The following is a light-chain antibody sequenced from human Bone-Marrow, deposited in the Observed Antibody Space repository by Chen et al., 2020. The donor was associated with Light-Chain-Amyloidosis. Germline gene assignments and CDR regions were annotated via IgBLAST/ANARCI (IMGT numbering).Light chain of an antibody. V-gene: IGLV3-25*03. CDR1: DLPTKY. J-gene: IGLJ2*01. CDR3: QSADSSGTYEVI. Sequence: SYELTQPPSVSVSPGQTARITCSGDDLPTKYAYWYQQKPGPAPVLVRHRDTERPSGISERFSGSSSGTTATLTISGVQAEDEADYPCQSADSSGTYEVIFGGGTKLTVL. CDR2: RDT.